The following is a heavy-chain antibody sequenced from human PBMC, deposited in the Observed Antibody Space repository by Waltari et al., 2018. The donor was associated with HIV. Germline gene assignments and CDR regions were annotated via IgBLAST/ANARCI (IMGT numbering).Heavy chain of an antibody. V-gene: IGHV4-34*02. CDR2: MNDGGKS. J-gene: IGHJ2*01. D-gene: IGHD2-21*02. CDR1: GGSFTGHY. Sequence: QVDLQQWGTGLLKPSETLSRTCAVYGGSFTGHYWCWIRETPGEGLQWIGEMNDGGKSNDNPTLKSRAVMTIDPSKKQFSLKLKSGTAADTGVYYCARGPRPSTVTAPGWYFDLWGRGTLVTVSS. CDR3: ARGPRPSTVTAPGWYFDL.